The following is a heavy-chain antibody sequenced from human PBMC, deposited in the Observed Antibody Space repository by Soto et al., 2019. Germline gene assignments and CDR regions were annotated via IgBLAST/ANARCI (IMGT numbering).Heavy chain of an antibody. CDR2: INSDGSST. D-gene: IGHD4-17*01. CDR3: ARDDYGDYWYFDL. J-gene: IGHJ2*01. CDR1: GFTFSSYW. Sequence: GGSLRLSCAASGFTFSSYWMHWVRQAPGKGLVWVSRINSDGSSTSYADSVKGRFTISRDNAKNTLYLQMNSLGAEDTAVYYCARDDYGDYWYFDLWGRGTLVTVSS. V-gene: IGHV3-74*01.